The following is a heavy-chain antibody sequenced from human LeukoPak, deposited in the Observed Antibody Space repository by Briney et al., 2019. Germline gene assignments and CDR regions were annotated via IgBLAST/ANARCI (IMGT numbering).Heavy chain of an antibody. D-gene: IGHD5-18*01. V-gene: IGHV4-34*01. CDR2: INHSGST. Sequence: KPSETLSLTCAVYGGSFSGYYWSWIRQPPGKGLEWIGEINHSGSTNYNPSLKSRVTISVDTSKNQFSLKLSSVTAADTAVYYCARGPRGYSSNDYWGQGTLVTVSS. CDR3: ARGPRGYSSNDY. CDR1: GGSFSGYY. J-gene: IGHJ4*02.